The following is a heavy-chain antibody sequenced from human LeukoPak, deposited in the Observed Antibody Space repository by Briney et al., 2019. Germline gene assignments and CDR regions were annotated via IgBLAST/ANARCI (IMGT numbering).Heavy chain of an antibody. CDR3: AKIPHAIVVASDAFDI. V-gene: IGHV3-23*01. Sequence: GGSLRLSCAASGFTFSSYAMSWVRQAPGKGLEWVSAISGSGGSTCYADSVKGRFTISRDNSKNTLYLQMNSLRAEDTAVYYCAKIPHAIVVASDAFDIWGQGTMVTVSS. J-gene: IGHJ3*02. CDR2: ISGSGGST. CDR1: GFTFSSYA. D-gene: IGHD3-22*01.